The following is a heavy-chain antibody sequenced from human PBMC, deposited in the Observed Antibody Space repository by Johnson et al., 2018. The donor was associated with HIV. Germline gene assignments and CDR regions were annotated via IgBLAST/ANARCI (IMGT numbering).Heavy chain of an antibody. D-gene: IGHD5-24*01. CDR3: ARGEEMATILI. CDR2: ISYDGSNK. V-gene: IGHV3-30-3*01. Sequence: QVYLVESGGGVVQPGRSLRLSCAASGFTFSSYAMHWVRQAPGKGLEWVAVISYDGSNKYYADSVKGRFTISRDNSKNTLYLQMNSLRAEDTAVYYCARGEEMATILIWGQGTMVTVSS. CDR1: GFTFSSYA. J-gene: IGHJ3*02.